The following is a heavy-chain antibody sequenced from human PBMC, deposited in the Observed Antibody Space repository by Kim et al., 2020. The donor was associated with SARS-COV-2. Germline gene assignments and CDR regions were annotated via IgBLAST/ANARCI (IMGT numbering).Heavy chain of an antibody. V-gene: IGHV3-33*01. CDR3: VRDVDTSGYLSRFDP. D-gene: IGHD3-22*01. CDR2: IRYDGTKQ. CDR1: GFVFSSFG. Sequence: GGSLRLSCAASGFVFSSFGMHWVRQAPGKGLEWVAVIRYDGTKQYYADSVRGRFTISRDQSKNMVFLEMNSLRAEDTAVYYCVRDVDTSGYLSRFDPWGQGTLVTVSS. J-gene: IGHJ5*02.